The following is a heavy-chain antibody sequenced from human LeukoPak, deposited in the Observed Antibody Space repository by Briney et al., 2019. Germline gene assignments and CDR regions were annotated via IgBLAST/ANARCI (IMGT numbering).Heavy chain of an antibody. CDR1: GGSFSGYY. CDR3: ARHVGSGSYYGDY. D-gene: IGHD3-10*01. Sequence: SETLSLTCAVYGGSFSGYYWSWIRQPPGKGLVWIGGINHSGSTNYNPSLKSRVTISVDTSKNQFSLKLSSVTAADTAVYYCARHVGSGSYYGDYWGQGTLVTVSS. V-gene: IGHV4-34*01. CDR2: INHSGST. J-gene: IGHJ4*02.